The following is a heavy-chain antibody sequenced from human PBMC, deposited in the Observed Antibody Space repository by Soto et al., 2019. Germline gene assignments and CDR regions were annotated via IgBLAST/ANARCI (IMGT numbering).Heavy chain of an antibody. D-gene: IGHD2-2*01. CDR3: TTVVPAAVYFDY. V-gene: IGHV3-15*01. CDR1: GFTFSNAW. CDR2: IKSKTDGGTT. Sequence: LRLSCAASGFTFSNAWMSWVRQAPGKGLEWVGRIKSKTDGGTTDYAAPVKGRFTISRDDSKNTLYLQMNSLKTEDTAVYYCTTVVPAAVYFDYWGQGTLVTVSS. J-gene: IGHJ4*02.